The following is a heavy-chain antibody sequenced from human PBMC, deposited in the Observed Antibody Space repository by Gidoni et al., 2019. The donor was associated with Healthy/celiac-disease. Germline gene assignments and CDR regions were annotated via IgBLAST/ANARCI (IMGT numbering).Heavy chain of an antibody. Sequence: EVQLVESGGGLVQPGGSLRLSCAASGFTFSSYAMSWVRQAPGKGLEWVSAISGSGGSTYYADSVKGRFTISRDNSKNTLYLQMNSLRAEDTAVYYCGYSYGNQYYYYGMDVWGQGTTVTVSS. CDR1: GFTFSSYA. V-gene: IGHV3-23*04. CDR2: ISGSGGST. CDR3: GYSYGNQYYYYGMDV. D-gene: IGHD5-18*01. J-gene: IGHJ6*02.